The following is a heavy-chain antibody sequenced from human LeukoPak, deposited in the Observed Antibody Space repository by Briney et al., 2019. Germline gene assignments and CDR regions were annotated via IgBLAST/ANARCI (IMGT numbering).Heavy chain of an antibody. CDR1: GFTFSSYW. J-gene: IGHJ6*02. V-gene: IGHV3-7*01. D-gene: IGHD6-13*01. CDR2: IKQDGSEK. CDR3: AREIDSSSWYRGYYYGMDV. Sequence: PGGSLRLSCAASGFTFSSYWMSWVRQAPGKGLEWVANIKQDGSEKYYVDSVKGRFTISRDNAKNSLYLQMNSLRAEDTAVYYCAREIDSSSWYRGYYYGMDVWGQGTTVTVSS.